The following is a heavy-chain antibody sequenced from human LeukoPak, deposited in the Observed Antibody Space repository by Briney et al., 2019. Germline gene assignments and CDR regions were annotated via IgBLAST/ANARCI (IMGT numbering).Heavy chain of an antibody. J-gene: IGHJ4*02. D-gene: IGHD1-26*01. CDR1: GFTFSNYG. Sequence: TGGSLRLSCPASGFTFSNYGMHWVRQAPGKGLEWVAAISYDGGNQYYSDSVKGRFTISRDNSKNTLYLQMSSLRAEDTAVYYCVKANGMGWYSGYFDYWGQGTLVTVSS. V-gene: IGHV3-30*18. CDR2: ISYDGGNQ. CDR3: VKANGMGWYSGYFDY.